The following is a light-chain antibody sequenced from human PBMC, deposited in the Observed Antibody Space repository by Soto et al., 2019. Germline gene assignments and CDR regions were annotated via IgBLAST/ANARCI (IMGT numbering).Light chain of an antibody. CDR2: EVS. CDR1: RSDVGTYNY. V-gene: IGLV2-8*01. Sequence: QSVLTQPPSASGSPGQSVTISCTGTRSDVGTYNYVSWYQQHPGKAPKLIIYEVSKRPSGVPDRFSGSKSGNTASLTVSGLQAEDEADYYCSSYAGSSYYVFGSGTKVTVL. J-gene: IGLJ1*01. CDR3: SSYAGSSYYV.